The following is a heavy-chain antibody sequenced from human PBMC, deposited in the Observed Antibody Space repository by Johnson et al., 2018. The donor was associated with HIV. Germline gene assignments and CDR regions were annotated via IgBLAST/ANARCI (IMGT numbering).Heavy chain of an antibody. CDR2: IWYDGSNK. CDR3: AREGTLGAFDI. J-gene: IGHJ3*02. V-gene: IGHV3-33*01. CDR1: GFTFSSYG. Sequence: QVQLVESGGGVVQPGGSLRLSCAASGFTFSSYGMHWVRQAPGKGLEWVAVIWYDGSNKYYADSVKGRFTISRDNSKNTLYLQMNSLRAEDTAVYYCAREGTLGAFDIWGQGTMVTVSS. D-gene: IGHD1-1*01.